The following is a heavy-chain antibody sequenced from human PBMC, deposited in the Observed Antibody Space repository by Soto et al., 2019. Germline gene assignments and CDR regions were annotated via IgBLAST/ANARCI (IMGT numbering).Heavy chain of an antibody. J-gene: IGHJ6*02. Sequence: GGSLRLSCAASGFPFRSYAMSWVRPAPGKGLEWVSAISGSGGSTYYADSVKGRFTISRDNSKNTLYLQMNSLSAEDTAVYYCAKESTHYYGPLYGMDVWGQGTTVTVSS. V-gene: IGHV3-23*01. CDR2: ISGSGGST. CDR1: GFPFRSYA. D-gene: IGHD3-10*01. CDR3: AKESTHYYGPLYGMDV.